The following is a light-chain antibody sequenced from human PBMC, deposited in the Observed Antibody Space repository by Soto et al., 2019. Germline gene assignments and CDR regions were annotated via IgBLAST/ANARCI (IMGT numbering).Light chain of an antibody. Sequence: EIVLTQSPATLSLSPGERATLSCRASQSVSSYLAWYQQKPGQAPRLLIYDASNRATGIPARFNGSGSGTDFTLTISSLEPEDFAVYYCQQRSNWPPQFTFGPGTKVDIK. V-gene: IGKV3-11*01. CDR1: QSVSSY. J-gene: IGKJ3*01. CDR2: DAS. CDR3: QQRSNWPPQFT.